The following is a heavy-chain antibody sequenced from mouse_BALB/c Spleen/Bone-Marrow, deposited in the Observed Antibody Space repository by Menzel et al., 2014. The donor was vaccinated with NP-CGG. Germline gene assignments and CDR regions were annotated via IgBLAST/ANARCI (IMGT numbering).Heavy chain of an antibody. CDR3: TRGGNWDDFDY. CDR2: ISSGSSTI. CDR1: GFTFSSFG. V-gene: IGHV5-17*02. Sequence: EVMLVESGGGLVQPGGSRKLYCAASGFTFSSFGMHWVRQAPEKGLEWVAYISSGSSTIFYADTVKGRFTVSRDNPKNTLFLQMTSLRSEDTAMYYCTRGGNWDDFDYWGQGTTLTVSS. D-gene: IGHD4-1*01. J-gene: IGHJ2*01.